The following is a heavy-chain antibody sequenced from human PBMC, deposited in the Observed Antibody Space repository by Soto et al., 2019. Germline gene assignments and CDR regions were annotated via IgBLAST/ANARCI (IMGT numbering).Heavy chain of an antibody. Sequence: ASVKVSCKASGYTFTSYGMSWVRQAHGQGLEWMGWMDPNSGNTGYAQKFQGRVTMTRNTSISTAYMELSSLRSEDTAVYYCAREVAAAGTEWFDPWGQGTLVTVSS. CDR3: AREVAAAGTEWFDP. D-gene: IGHD6-13*01. CDR1: GYTFTSYG. J-gene: IGHJ5*02. CDR2: MDPNSGNT. V-gene: IGHV1-8*01.